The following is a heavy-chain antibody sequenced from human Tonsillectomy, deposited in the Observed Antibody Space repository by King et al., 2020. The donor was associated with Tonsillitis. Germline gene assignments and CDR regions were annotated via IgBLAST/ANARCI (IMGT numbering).Heavy chain of an antibody. Sequence: VQLVESGGGLVQPGGSLRLSCVASNFTFSRYAMHWVRQSPGKGLEWVSGIAVSGSETFYADSVRGRFTISRDNSQNTLYLQMINLRAEDTAVYYCAKKGGDWALIYFDSWGLGTLVTVSS. CDR3: AKKGGDWALIYFDS. CDR1: NFTFSRYA. V-gene: IGHV3-23*04. D-gene: IGHD2-21*02. CDR2: IAVSGSET. J-gene: IGHJ4*02.